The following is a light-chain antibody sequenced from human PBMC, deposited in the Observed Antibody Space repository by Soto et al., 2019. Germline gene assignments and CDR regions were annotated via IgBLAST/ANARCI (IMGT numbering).Light chain of an antibody. V-gene: IGKV3-20*01. CDR2: GAS. CDR3: QQYSSSPPEFT. CDR1: QSVSSSY. Sequence: ESVLTQSPGTLSLSPGERATLSCRASQSVSSSYLAWYHQRPGQAPRLLIFGASYRATGIPDRFSGSGSGTDFTLTISRLEPEDFAVYYCQQYSSSPPEFTFGPGTKVDSK. J-gene: IGKJ3*01.